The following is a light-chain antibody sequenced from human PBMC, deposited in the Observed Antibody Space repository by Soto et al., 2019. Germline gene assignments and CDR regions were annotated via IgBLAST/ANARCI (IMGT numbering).Light chain of an antibody. V-gene: IGKV1-6*01. CDR2: AAS. J-gene: IGKJ4*01. Sequence: AIQMTQSPSSLSASVGDRVTITCRASQGVRNDLGWYQQKPGKAPKLLIYAASTIQSGVPSRFSGSGSGTDFTLTTGSLQPEDFATYYCQQDYDYPFTFGGGTKVEIK. CDR3: QQDYDYPFT. CDR1: QGVRND.